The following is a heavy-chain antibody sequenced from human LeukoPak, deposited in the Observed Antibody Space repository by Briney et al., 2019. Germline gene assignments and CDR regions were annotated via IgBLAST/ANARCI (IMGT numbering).Heavy chain of an antibody. CDR2: IYTSGST. CDR1: GGSISSGSYY. V-gene: IGHV4-61*02. Sequence: SSQTLSLTCTVSGGSISSGSYYWSWIRQPAGKGLEWIGRIYTSGSTNYNPSLKSRVTISVDTSKNQFSLKLSSVTAADTVVYYCARDSDYDFWSGLTADYYYYYYMDVWGKGTTVTVSS. D-gene: IGHD3-3*01. J-gene: IGHJ6*03. CDR3: ARDSDYDFWSGLTADYYYYYYMDV.